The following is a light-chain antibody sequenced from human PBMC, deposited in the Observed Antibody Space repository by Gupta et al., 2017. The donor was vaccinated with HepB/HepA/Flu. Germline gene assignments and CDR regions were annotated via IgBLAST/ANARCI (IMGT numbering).Light chain of an antibody. J-gene: IGLJ2*01. V-gene: IGLV2-14*01. CDR3: SSFTSSNTVI. CDR1: SSDVGGYNY. CDR2: DVS. Sequence: QSALTQPAFVSGSPGQSITLSCTGTSSDVGGYNYVSWSQQHPGKVPKVMIYDVSNRPSGISNRFSGSKSGNTASLTISGLQAEDEADYYCSSFTSSNTVIFGGGTKLTVL.